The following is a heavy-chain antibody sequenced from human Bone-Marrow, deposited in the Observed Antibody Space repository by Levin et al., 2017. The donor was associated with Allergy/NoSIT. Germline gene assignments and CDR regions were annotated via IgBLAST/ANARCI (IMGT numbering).Heavy chain of an antibody. Sequence: SETLSLTCAVSGSSISSGHSWGWIRQPPGKGLERFGSIYHSGNTYYNPSLKARVTISVDTSKNQFSLKLSSVTAADTAVYYCAREYSGYYIDVWGKGTTVTVSS. V-gene: IGHV4-38-2*02. CDR2: IYHSGNT. D-gene: IGHD1-26*01. CDR1: GSSISSGHS. J-gene: IGHJ6*03. CDR3: AREYSGYYIDV.